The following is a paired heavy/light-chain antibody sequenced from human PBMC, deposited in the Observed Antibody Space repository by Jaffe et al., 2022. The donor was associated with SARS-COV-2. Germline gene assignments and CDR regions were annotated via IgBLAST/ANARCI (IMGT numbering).Light chain of an antibody. Sequence: DIVMTQSPLSLPVTPGEPASISCRSSQSLLHSNGYNSLDWYLQKPGQSPQLLIYLGSNRASGVPDRFSGSGSGTDFTLKISRVETEDVGVYYCMQALQTPRTFGQGTKLEIK. CDR1: QSLLHSNGYNS. J-gene: IGKJ2*01. CDR3: MQALQTPRT. CDR2: LGS. V-gene: IGKV2-28*01.
Heavy chain of an antibody. D-gene: IGHD3-10*01. Sequence: EVQLVESGGGLVQSGGSLRLSCAASGFTFSSYWMTWVRQAPGKGLEWVANIKEDGSEKNYVESVKGRFTIFRDNAKNSLYLQMNSLRAEDTAVYYCRLWFGELKRDYWGPGTLVTVSS. J-gene: IGHJ4*02. CDR2: IKEDGSEK. V-gene: IGHV3-7*01. CDR3: RLWFGELKRDY. CDR1: GFTFSSYW.